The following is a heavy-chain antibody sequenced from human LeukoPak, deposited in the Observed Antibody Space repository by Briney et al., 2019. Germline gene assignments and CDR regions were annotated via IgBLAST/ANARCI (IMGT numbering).Heavy chain of an antibody. Sequence: PGGSLRLSCAASGFTFSDYYMSWIRQAPGKGLEWVSYISSSGSTIYYADSVKGRFTISRDNAKNSLYLQMNSLRAEDTAVYYCASSLSSSWYFDYWGQGTLVTVSS. CDR1: GFTFSDYY. V-gene: IGHV3-11*01. CDR3: ASSLSSSWYFDY. D-gene: IGHD6-13*01. J-gene: IGHJ4*02. CDR2: ISSSGSTI.